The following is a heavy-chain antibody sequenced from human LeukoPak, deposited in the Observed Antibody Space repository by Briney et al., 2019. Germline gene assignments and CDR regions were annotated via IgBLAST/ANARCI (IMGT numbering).Heavy chain of an antibody. V-gene: IGHV3-43*02. CDR3: AKDHYDSSGYYSEYFQH. Sequence: PGGSLRLSCAASGFTFDDYAMHWVRRAPGKGLEWVSLISGDGGGTYYADSVKGRFTISRDNSKNSLYLQMNSLRTEDTALYYCAKDHYDSSGYYSEYFQHWGQGTLVTVSS. CDR1: GFTFDDYA. J-gene: IGHJ1*01. CDR2: ISGDGGGT. D-gene: IGHD3-22*01.